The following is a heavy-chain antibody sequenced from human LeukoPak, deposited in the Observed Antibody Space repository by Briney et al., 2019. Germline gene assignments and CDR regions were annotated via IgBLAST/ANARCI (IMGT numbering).Heavy chain of an antibody. CDR2: IIPIFGTA. J-gene: IGHJ4*02. CDR1: GGTFSSYA. Sequence: SVKVSCKASGGTFSSYAISWVRQAPGQGLEWMGGIIPIFGTANYAQKFQGRVTTTADKATSTAYMELSSLRSEDTAVYYCAGGRTDIVVVPATLRNYYFDYWGQGTLVTVSS. D-gene: IGHD2-2*01. V-gene: IGHV1-69*06. CDR3: AGGRTDIVVVPATLRNYYFDY.